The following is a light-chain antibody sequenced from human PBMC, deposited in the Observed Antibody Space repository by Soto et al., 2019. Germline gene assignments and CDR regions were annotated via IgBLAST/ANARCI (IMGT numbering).Light chain of an antibody. Sequence: IEMTQSPSTLSASLGDRVTTCCGARQSISRWLDWYQQKAGKAPKVLIYDASSLESGVPSRFSGSGSGTEFTLTISSLQPDDFETYYCQQYNNYSPTFGQGTKVDIK. CDR1: QSISRW. V-gene: IGKV1-5*01. CDR2: DAS. CDR3: QQYNNYSPT. J-gene: IGKJ1*01.